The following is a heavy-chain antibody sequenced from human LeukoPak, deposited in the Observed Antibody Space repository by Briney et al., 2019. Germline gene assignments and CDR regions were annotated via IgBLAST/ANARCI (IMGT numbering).Heavy chain of an antibody. Sequence: GGSLRLSCAASGFTFSSYAMSWVRQAPGKGLEWVSGISDSGTSTYHVESVKGRFTISRDNSKNTLYLQMNSLRAEDTAVYYCATGSANYYASFDYWGQGTLVTVSS. CDR3: ATGSANYYASFDY. D-gene: IGHD3-10*01. CDR1: GFTFSSYA. V-gene: IGHV3-23*01. J-gene: IGHJ4*02. CDR2: ISDSGTST.